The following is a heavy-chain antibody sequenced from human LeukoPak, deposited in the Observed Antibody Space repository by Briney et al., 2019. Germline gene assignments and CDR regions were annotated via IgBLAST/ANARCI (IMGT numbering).Heavy chain of an antibody. CDR1: GYTFTTYY. D-gene: IGHD2-15*01. CDR2: INPSGGST. V-gene: IGHV1-46*01. J-gene: IGHJ4*02. CDR3: ARDVSGGNCLFDY. Sequence: GASVKVSCKASGYTFTTYYFHWVRQAPGQGLEWMGIINPSGGSTSYAQKFQDRVTMTRDTSTSTLYMELTSPRSEDTAVYYCARDVSGGNCLFDYWGQGTLVTVSS.